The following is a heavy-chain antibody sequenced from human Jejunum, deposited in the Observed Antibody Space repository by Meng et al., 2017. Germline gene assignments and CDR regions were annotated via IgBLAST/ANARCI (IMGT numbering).Heavy chain of an antibody. Sequence: VHLCEFGGGVGKPWGSLRLSWAVSVFPFSGAWMGLVGQAPGKGLEWVSRIKSKRDGETTDYAAPVKGRFTISKDDSENTVYLQMNSLKAEDTSVYYCTHGHLAGTFFDYWSQGILVTVSS. CDR2: IKSKRDGETT. V-gene: IGHV3-15*01. D-gene: IGHD1-1*01. CDR1: VFPFSGAW. J-gene: IGHJ4*02. CDR3: THGHLAGTFFDY.